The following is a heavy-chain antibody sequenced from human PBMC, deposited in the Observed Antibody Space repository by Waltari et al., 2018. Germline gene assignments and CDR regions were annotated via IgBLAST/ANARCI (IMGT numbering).Heavy chain of an antibody. CDR2: IYDSEST. J-gene: IGHJ4*02. D-gene: IGHD3-22*01. CDR1: GGSISSGDYY. Sequence: QVQLQESGPGLVKTSQTLSLTCTVPGGSISSGDYYWSWIRQTPGKGLEWIGYIYDSESTNYDPSLKSRVTISVDTSKNQFSLKLSSVTAADTAVYYCARDARYYDSSGSQLGYWGLGTLVTVSS. V-gene: IGHV4-30-4*08. CDR3: ARDARYYDSSGSQLGY.